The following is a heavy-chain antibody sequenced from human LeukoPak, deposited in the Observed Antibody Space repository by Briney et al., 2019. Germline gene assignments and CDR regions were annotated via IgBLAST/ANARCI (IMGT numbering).Heavy chain of an antibody. J-gene: IGHJ6*03. CDR1: GGTFSSYA. CDR2: IIPIFGTA. Sequence: GASVKVSCKASGGTFSSYAISWVRQAPGQGLEWMGGIIPIFGTANYAQKVQGRVTITADKSTSTAYMELSSLRSEDTAVYYCARASREVVGRGGYYYYYMDVWGKGTTVTISS. D-gene: IGHD1-26*01. CDR3: ARASREVVGRGGYYYYYMDV. V-gene: IGHV1-69*06.